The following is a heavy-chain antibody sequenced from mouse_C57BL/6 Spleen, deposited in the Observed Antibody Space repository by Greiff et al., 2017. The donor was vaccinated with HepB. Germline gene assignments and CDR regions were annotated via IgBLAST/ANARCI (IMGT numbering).Heavy chain of an antibody. CDR2: IHPNSGST. V-gene: IGHV1-64*01. CDR3: ADYDYDEWYFDV. J-gene: IGHJ1*03. D-gene: IGHD2-4*01. Sequence: VQLQQPGAELVKPGASVKLSCKASGYTFTSYWMHWVKQRPGQGLEWIGMIHPNSGSTNYNEKFKSKATLTVDKSSSTAYMQLSSLTSEDSAVYYCADYDYDEWYFDVWGTGTTVTVSS. CDR1: GYTFTSYW.